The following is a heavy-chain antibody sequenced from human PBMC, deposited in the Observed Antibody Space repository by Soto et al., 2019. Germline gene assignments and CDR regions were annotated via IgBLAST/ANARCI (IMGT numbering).Heavy chain of an antibody. D-gene: IGHD1-26*01. V-gene: IGHV4-34*01. CDR1: GASLSGFY. J-gene: IGHJ5*02. CDR3: ATGDGFIESRMDWSDP. Sequence: SETLSLTCAVDGASLSGFYWSWIRQTPGKGLEWIGSINHRGSTNYNPTLRCRVTISMLTSNNEFSLRLTSVTAADTAMYYCATGDGFIESRMDWSDPWGQGTLVTVSS. CDR2: INHRGST.